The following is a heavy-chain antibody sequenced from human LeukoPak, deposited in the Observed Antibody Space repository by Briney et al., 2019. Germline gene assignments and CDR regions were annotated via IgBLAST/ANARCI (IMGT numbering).Heavy chain of an antibody. D-gene: IGHD6-6*01. Sequence: SETLSLTCSVSGVSITVYYLNWIRQSPGKGLEWVGSISYSGGTTYNPSLKSRVTISIDTSKNRFSLKVSSVIAADTAMYYCARGGSRSYTSSTLDYWGQGTLVTVSS. CDR3: ARGGSRSYTSSTLDY. CDR2: ISYSGGT. V-gene: IGHV4-59*12. CDR1: GVSITVYY. J-gene: IGHJ4*02.